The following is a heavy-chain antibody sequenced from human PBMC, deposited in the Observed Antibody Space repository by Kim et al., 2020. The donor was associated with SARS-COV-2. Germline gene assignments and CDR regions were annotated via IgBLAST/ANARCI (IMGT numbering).Heavy chain of an antibody. D-gene: IGHD3-16*01. Sequence: GGSLRLSCAVSGLAFRTYWVRWVRPAPGPGLAWWARMGGHGSGEWYGESLCGRFTISRDNAKNSLYLEMKKLRAEDTAVYYCVKGGGTLDDWGQGTLVTV. V-gene: IGHV3-7*01. J-gene: IGHJ4*02. CDR3: VKGGGTLDD. CDR1: GLAFRTYW. CDR2: MGGHGSGE.